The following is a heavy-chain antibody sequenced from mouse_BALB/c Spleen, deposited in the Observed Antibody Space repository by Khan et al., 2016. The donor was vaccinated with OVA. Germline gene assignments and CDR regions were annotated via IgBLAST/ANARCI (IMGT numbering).Heavy chain of an antibody. V-gene: IGHV1-7*01. CDR2: INPSTGYT. D-gene: IGHD2-10*02. Sequence: QMQLEESGAELAKPGASVKMSCKASGYTFTSYWMHWVKQRPGQGLEWIGYINPSTGYTEYNQKFKDKATLTADKYSSTAYMQLSSLTAEDSAVYYCARNKYGNHYYAMDYWGQGTSVTVSS. J-gene: IGHJ4*01. CDR3: ARNKYGNHYYAMDY. CDR1: GYTFTSYW.